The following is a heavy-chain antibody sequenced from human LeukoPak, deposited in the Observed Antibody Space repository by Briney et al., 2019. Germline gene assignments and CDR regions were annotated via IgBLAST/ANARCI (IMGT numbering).Heavy chain of an antibody. CDR2: ISSGSNSI. CDR3: ATEGRSTTPGY. D-gene: IGHD2-2*01. V-gene: IGHV3-21*01. J-gene: IGHJ4*02. CDR1: GFPFSDYT. Sequence: GGSLRLSCAASGFPFSDYTMIWVRQAPGKGLEWVSSISSGSNSIYYADSVKGRFTISRDNAKKSLYLQMNSLRAEDTSVYYCATEGRSTTPGYWGQGTLVTVSS.